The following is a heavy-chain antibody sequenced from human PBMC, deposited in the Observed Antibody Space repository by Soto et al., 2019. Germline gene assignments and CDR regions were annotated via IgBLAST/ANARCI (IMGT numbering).Heavy chain of an antibody. CDR2: IYHSGST. J-gene: IGHJ4*02. Sequence: QLQLQESGSGLVKPSQTLSLTCAVSGGSISSGGYSWSWIRQPPGKGLEWIGYIYHSGSTYYHPPXXXRXXISVARAQNQFSLKLSSVTAADTAVYYCARGPPHVGGQGTLVTVSS. V-gene: IGHV4-30-2*01. CDR1: GGSISSGGYS. D-gene: IGHD3-16*01. CDR3: ARGPPHV.